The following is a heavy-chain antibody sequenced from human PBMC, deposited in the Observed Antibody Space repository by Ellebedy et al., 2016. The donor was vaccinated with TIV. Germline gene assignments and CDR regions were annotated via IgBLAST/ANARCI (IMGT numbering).Heavy chain of an antibody. Sequence: ASVKVSXKASRYTLTSYNMHWVRQAPGQGLEWMGMINPSDESTTYVQILQGRITMTRDTSTSTVYMELSSLRFDDTAMYYCARETYFFDSSGYGMDVWGQGTTVSVSS. D-gene: IGHD6-19*01. J-gene: IGHJ6*02. CDR1: RYTLTSYN. V-gene: IGHV1-46*01. CDR3: ARETYFFDSSGYGMDV. CDR2: INPSDEST.